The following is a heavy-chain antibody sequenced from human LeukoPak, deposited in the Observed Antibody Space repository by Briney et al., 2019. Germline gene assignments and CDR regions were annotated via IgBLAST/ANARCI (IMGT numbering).Heavy chain of an antibody. CDR1: GGTFSSYA. V-gene: IGHV1-69*05. CDR3: ARAHSVEYSSSSAFGY. Sequence: SVKVSCKASGGTFSSYAISWVRQAPGQGLEWLGGIIPIFGTANCAQKFQGRVTITTDESTSTAYMELSRLRSEDTAVYYCARAHSVEYSSSSAFGYWGQGTLVTVSS. J-gene: IGHJ4*02. CDR2: IIPIFGTA. D-gene: IGHD6-6*01.